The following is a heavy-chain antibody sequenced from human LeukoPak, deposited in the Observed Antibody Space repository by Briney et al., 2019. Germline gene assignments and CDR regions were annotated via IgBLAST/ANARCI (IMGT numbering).Heavy chain of an antibody. D-gene: IGHD6-13*01. J-gene: IGHJ6*03. CDR3: AKDGSPGGSSWDGYYYMDV. V-gene: IGHV3-23*01. CDR2: ISGSGGST. CDR1: GFTFSSYA. Sequence: PGGSLRFSCAASGFTFSSYAMSWVRQAPGKELKWGSAISGSGGSTYYADSVKGRFTISRDNSKNTLYLQMNSLRAEDLAVYYCAKDGSPGGSSWDGYYYMDVWGKGTTVTVSS.